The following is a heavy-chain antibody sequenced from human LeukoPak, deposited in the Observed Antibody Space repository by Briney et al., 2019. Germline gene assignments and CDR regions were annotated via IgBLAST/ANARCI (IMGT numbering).Heavy chain of an antibody. D-gene: IGHD1-14*01. CDR3: TRISIKEPEDS. V-gene: IGHV3-7*01. CDR1: GFTFASSW. J-gene: IGHJ4*02. CDR2: INEDGSAK. Sequence: GGCLRLSCAASGFTFASSWMNWLRQAPGKELEWVANINEDGSAKYYVDSVKGRFTISRDDTKNSVFLQMNSLRDEDTAVYSCTRISIKEPEDSWGQGTLVTVSS.